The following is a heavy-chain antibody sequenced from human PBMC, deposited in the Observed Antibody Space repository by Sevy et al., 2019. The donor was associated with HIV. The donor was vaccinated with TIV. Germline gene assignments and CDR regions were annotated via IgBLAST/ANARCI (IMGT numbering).Heavy chain of an antibody. D-gene: IGHD1-1*01. CDR2: CRNKPDRFTT. Sequence: GGSLRLSCSTSGFNFSEHFMEWVRQAPGKGLEWIGRCRNKPDRFTTEYAASVKGRFTISRGDSKSSLYLQMSGLQADDTALYFCVRLDKNFYLDFWGQGTLVTVSS. V-gene: IGHV3-72*01. CDR1: GFNFSEHF. J-gene: IGHJ4*02. CDR3: VRLDKNFYLDF.